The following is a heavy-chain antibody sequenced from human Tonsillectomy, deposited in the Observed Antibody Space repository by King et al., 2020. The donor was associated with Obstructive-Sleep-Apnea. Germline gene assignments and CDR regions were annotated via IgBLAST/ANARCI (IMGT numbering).Heavy chain of an antibody. V-gene: IGHV3-30*04. CDR3: ARDFVMVRGANYYYYGMDV. CDR2: ISYDGSNK. D-gene: IGHD3-10*01. J-gene: IGHJ6*02. Sequence: VQLVESGGGVVQPGRSLRLSCAASGFTFRSYAMLLVRQAPGKGLEGVAVISYDGSNKYYADSVRGRFPISRENSKNTLYLQMNSLRAEDTAVYYCARDFVMVRGANYYYYGMDVWGQGTTVTVSS. CDR1: GFTFRSYA.